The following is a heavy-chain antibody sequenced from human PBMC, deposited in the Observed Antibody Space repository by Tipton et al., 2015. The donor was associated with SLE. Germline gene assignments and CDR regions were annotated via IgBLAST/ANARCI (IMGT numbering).Heavy chain of an antibody. Sequence: GLVKPSETLSLTCAVYGGSFSGYYYWTWIRQRPGKGLEWIGEINHSGSPNSNPSLKSRLTMSVDTSKSQFSLRLTSVTAADTAVYYCARDGGYDRGGDYWGQGTLVTVSS. D-gene: IGHD5-12*01. CDR2: INHSGSP. J-gene: IGHJ4*02. V-gene: IGHV4-34*10. CDR1: GGSFSGYY. CDR3: ARDGGYDRGGDY.